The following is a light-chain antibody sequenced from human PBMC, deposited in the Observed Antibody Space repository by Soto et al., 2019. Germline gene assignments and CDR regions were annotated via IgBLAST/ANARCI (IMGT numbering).Light chain of an antibody. CDR1: QSVSSSY. CDR2: GAS. Sequence: DIVLTQSPGTLSLSPGDRATLSCRASQSVSSSYFAWYQQKPGQAPRLLIFGASGRASGIPDRFSGSGSGTDFTLTITRLEPEDFAVYYCQQYGNSPITFGQGTRLEIK. V-gene: IGKV3-20*01. J-gene: IGKJ5*01. CDR3: QQYGNSPIT.